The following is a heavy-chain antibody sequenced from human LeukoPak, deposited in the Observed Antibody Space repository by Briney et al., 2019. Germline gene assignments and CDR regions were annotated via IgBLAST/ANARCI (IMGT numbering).Heavy chain of an antibody. CDR3: ARVTFCGGDCYPGSFDY. V-gene: IGHV4-61*02. D-gene: IGHD2-21*02. CDR2: IYTSGST. Sequence: SQTLSLTCTVSGGSISSGSYYWSWIRQPAGKGLEWIGRIYTSGSTNYNPSLKSRVTISVDTSKNQFSLKLSSVTAADTAVYYCARVTFCGGDCYPGSFDYWGQGTLVTVSS. CDR1: GGSISSGSYY. J-gene: IGHJ4*02.